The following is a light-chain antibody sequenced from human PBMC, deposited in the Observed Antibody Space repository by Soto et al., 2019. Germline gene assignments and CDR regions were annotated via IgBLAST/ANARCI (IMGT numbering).Light chain of an antibody. CDR2: AAS. J-gene: IGKJ4*01. Sequence: DMEMTQSPSSLSASVGDRVTITCRASQSISNYLNWYQHKPGKVPKLLIYAASSLQSGVPTRFSGSGSGTDLTLTINSLQPEDFATYYCQQSYGTPLTFGGGNKIEIK. CDR3: QQSYGTPLT. CDR1: QSISNY. V-gene: IGKV1-39*01.